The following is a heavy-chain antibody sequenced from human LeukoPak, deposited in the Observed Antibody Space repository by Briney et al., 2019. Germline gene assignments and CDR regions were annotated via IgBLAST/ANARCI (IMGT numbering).Heavy chain of an antibody. J-gene: IGHJ3*02. V-gene: IGHV3-23*01. Sequence: GGSLRLSCAASGFTFSSYAMSWVRQAPGKGLEWVSAISGSGGSTYYADSVKGRFTISRDNSKNTLYLQMNSLRAEDMAVYYCAKDGSWQQLAVGHAFDIWGQGTMVTVSS. CDR2: ISGSGGST. D-gene: IGHD6-13*01. CDR1: GFTFSSYA. CDR3: AKDGSWQQLAVGHAFDI.